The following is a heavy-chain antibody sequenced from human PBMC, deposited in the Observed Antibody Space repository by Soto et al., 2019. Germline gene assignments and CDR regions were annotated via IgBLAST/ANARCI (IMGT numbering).Heavy chain of an antibody. CDR3: AREAYYYDSSGYYSGPVTYYYYYYGMDV. V-gene: IGHV3-30-3*01. CDR2: ISYDGSNK. D-gene: IGHD3-22*01. Sequence: GGSLRLSCAASGFTLSSYAMHWVRQAPGKGLEWVAVISYDGSNKYYADSVKGRFTISRDNSKNTLYLQMNSLRAEDTAVYYCAREAYYYDSSGYYSGPVTYYYYYYGMDVWGQGTTVTVSS. CDR1: GFTLSSYA. J-gene: IGHJ6*02.